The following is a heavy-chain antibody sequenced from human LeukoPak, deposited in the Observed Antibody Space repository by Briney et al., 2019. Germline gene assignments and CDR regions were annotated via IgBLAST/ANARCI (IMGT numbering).Heavy chain of an antibody. D-gene: IGHD6-13*01. J-gene: IGHJ4*02. CDR3: AKEAFGYSSIKPLDY. Sequence: AGGSLRLSCAASGFTFSSYSMNWVRQAPGKGLEWVSSISSSSSYIYYADSVKGRFTISRDNSKNTLYLQMNSLRAEDTAVYYCAKEAFGYSSIKPLDYWGQGTLVTVSS. CDR2: ISSSSSYI. V-gene: IGHV3-21*04. CDR1: GFTFSSYS.